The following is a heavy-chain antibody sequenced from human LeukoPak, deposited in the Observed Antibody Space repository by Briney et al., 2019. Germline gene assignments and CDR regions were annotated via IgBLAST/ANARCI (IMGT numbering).Heavy chain of an antibody. Sequence: GRSLRLSCAASGFTFSGSAMHWVRQASGKGLEWVGRIRSKANSYATAYAASVKGRFTISRDDSKNTAYLQMNSLKTEDTAVYYCTRGRNTGELRPEPFDYWGQGTLVTVSS. J-gene: IGHJ4*02. CDR3: TRGRNTGELRPEPFDY. V-gene: IGHV3-73*01. D-gene: IGHD1-26*01. CDR2: IRSKANSYAT. CDR1: GFTFSGSA.